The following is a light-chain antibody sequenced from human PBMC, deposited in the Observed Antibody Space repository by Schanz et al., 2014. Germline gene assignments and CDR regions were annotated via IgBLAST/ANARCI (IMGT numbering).Light chain of an antibody. Sequence: EIVLTQSPGTLSLSPGERATLSCGASQSLTGNYLAWDQQRPGLAPRLRIYDASNRAPGIPGRFSGSGSGTEFTLSITRLEPEDFAVYYCQHAGTSFMYTFGQGTRVE. CDR2: DAS. V-gene: IGKV3D-20*01. CDR3: QHAGTSFMYT. CDR1: QSLTGNY. J-gene: IGKJ2*01.